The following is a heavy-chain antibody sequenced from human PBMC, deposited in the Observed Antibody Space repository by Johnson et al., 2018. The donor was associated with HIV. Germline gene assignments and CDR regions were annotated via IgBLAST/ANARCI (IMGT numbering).Heavy chain of an antibody. CDR1: GFTFDDYG. J-gene: IGHJ3*01. CDR2: IWHDGSNK. CDR3: AREEGSGEPPNAFDF. V-gene: IGHV3-33*08. D-gene: IGHD3-16*01. Sequence: QMLLVESLGGLVQPGRSLRLSCAASGFTFDDYGMSWVRQAPGKGLEWVAVIWHDGSNKYYADSVKGRFTISRDNSKNTLYLQMNSLRAEDTAVYYCAREEGSGEPPNAFDFWGQGTMVTVSS.